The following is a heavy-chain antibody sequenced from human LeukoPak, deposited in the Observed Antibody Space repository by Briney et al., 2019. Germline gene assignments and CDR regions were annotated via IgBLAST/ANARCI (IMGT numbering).Heavy chain of an antibody. CDR1: GFSFSDYW. V-gene: IGHV3-74*01. J-gene: IGHJ4*02. D-gene: IGHD5-18*01. CDR2: INSDGSST. Sequence: PGGSLRLSCAASGFSFSDYWMHWVRQAPGDGLVWVSRINSDGSSTSYADSVKGRFTISRDNSKNTLYLQMNSLRAEDTAVYYCARGRDTAFDYWGQGTLVTVSS. CDR3: ARGRDTAFDY.